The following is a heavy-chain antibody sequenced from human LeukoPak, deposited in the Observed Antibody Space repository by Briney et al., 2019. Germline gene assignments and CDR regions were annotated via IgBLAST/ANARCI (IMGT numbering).Heavy chain of an antibody. Sequence: GGSLRLSCAASGFTFSGYSLSWVRQAPGKGLEWASYISSSAATIYYADSVKGRFTISRDSAKNSLYLQMNSLRVEDTALYYCARGGRGDYGSGSYYNYGMDVWGQGTTVTVSS. CDR1: GFTFSGYS. V-gene: IGHV3-48*01. D-gene: IGHD3-10*01. CDR3: ARGGRGDYGSGSYYNYGMDV. CDR2: ISSSAATI. J-gene: IGHJ6*02.